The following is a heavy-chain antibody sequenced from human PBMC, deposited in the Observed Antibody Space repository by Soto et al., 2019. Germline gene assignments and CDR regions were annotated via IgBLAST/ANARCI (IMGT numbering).Heavy chain of an antibody. Sequence: EVQLVESGGGLVQPGGSLRLSCAGSGFTFSNYWMHWVRQAPGKGLEWVSRIDHDGPTDYADSVRGRFTNSRDNAENTLYLQMNSLRPEDTAVYYCVRASHGDYWGQGTLVTVSS. D-gene: IGHD5-12*01. J-gene: IGHJ4*02. CDR3: VRASHGDY. V-gene: IGHV3-74*01. CDR1: GFTFSNYW. CDR2: IDHDGPT.